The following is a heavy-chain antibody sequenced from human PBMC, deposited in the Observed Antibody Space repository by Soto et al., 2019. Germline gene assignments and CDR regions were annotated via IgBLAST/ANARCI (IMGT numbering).Heavy chain of an antibody. CDR3: AQDRPRRTSCYFFEY. CDR1: GFTFSTYA. V-gene: IGHV3-23*01. J-gene: IGHJ4*02. CDR2: VSASGLNT. Sequence: EVQLLESGGKLVQPGGSLTLSCAASGFTFSTYAMAWVRQAPGKGLEWVSGVSASGLNTDYADPVKGRFYISRDNSKNTVSLHMNSLRAEDTSLYYCAQDRPRRTSCYFFEYWGQGTPVTVSS.